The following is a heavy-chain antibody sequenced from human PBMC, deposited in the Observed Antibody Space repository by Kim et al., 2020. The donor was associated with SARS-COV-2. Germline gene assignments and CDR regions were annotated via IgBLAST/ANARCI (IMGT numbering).Heavy chain of an antibody. CDR3: VRDGRNYGADL. CDR2: TTRDGGGS. D-gene: IGHD1-7*01. V-gene: IGHV3-64D*06. CDR1: GFTFSDFA. J-gene: IGHJ5*02. Sequence: GGSLRLSCAGSGFTFSDFAMHWVRRAPGKGLEWVSATTRDGGGSYYADSVEGRFTISRDNSKNTLYLQMNSLRLEDTSVYYCVRDGRNYGADLWGQGTLVTVSS.